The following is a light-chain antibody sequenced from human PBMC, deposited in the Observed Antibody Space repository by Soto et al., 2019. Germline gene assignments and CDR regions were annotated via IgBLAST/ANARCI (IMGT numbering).Light chain of an antibody. CDR2: RNN. V-gene: IGLV1-47*01. CDR1: SSNIGSNY. Sequence: QSVLTQPPSASGTPGQRVTIACSGSSSNIGSNYVYWYQQLPGTAPKLLIYRNNQRPSGVPDRFSGSKSGPSASLAISGLRSEDEADYYCAAWDDSLSGFVVFGGGTQLTVL. J-gene: IGLJ2*01. CDR3: AAWDDSLSGFVV.